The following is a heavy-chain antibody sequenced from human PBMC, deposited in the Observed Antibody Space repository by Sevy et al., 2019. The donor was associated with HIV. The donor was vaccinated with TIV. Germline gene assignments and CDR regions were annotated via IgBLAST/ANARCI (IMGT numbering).Heavy chain of an antibody. CDR3: AKDQGGATFGSYYGMDV. V-gene: IGHV3-30*18. J-gene: IGHJ6*02. CDR1: GFTFSSYG. Sequence: GGSLRLSCAASGFTFSSYGMHWVRQARGKGLEWVAVISYDGSNKYYADSVKGRFTISRDNSKNTLYLQMNSLRAEDTAVYYCAKDQGGATFGSYYGMDVWGQGTTVTVSS. D-gene: IGHD1-26*01. CDR2: ISYDGSNK.